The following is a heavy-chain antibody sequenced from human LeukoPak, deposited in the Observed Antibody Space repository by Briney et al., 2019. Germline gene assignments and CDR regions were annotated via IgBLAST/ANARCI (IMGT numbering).Heavy chain of an antibody. V-gene: IGHV1-46*01. CDR2: INPSGGST. CDR1: GYTFTSYY. J-gene: IGHJ4*02. CDR3: ARAYYDILTEEPIDY. D-gene: IGHD3-9*01. Sequence: ASVKVSCKASGYTFTSYYMHWVRQAPGQGLEWMGIINPSGGSTSYAQKFQGRVTMTRDTSTSTVYMELSSLRSEDTAVYYCARAYYDILTEEPIDYWGQGTLVTVSS.